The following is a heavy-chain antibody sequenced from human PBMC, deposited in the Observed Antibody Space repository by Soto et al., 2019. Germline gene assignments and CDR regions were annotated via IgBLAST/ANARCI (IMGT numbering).Heavy chain of an antibody. CDR1: GGSFSGYY. CDR3: ARVFRYYDSSGYYYDY. Sequence: PSETLSLTCAVYGGSFSGYYWSGIRQPPGKGLEWIGEINHSGSTNYNPSLKSRVTISVDTSKNQFSLKLSSVTAADTAVYYCARVFRYYDSSGYYYDYWGQGTLVTVSS. V-gene: IGHV4-34*01. J-gene: IGHJ4*02. D-gene: IGHD3-22*01. CDR2: INHSGST.